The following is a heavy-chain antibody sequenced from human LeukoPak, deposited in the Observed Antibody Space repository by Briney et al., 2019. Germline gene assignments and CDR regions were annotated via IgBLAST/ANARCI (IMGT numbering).Heavy chain of an antibody. V-gene: IGHV4-34*01. CDR1: GGSFSGYY. CDR3: ARRDLRVFRSKGEPYYYYYMDV. CDR2: INHSGST. D-gene: IGHD3-3*01. J-gene: IGHJ6*03. Sequence: PSETLSLTCAVYGGSFSGYYWSWIRQPPGKGLEWIGEINHSGSTNYNPSLKSRVTISVDTSKNQFSLKLSSVTAADTAVYYCARRDLRVFRSKGEPYYYYYMDVWGKGTTVTVSS.